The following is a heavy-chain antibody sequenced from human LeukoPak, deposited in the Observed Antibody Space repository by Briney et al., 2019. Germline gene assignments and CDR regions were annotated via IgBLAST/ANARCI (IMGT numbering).Heavy chain of an antibody. CDR1: GFSFSSYN. D-gene: IGHD2-8*01. CDR2: ISTSRTM. J-gene: IGHJ4*02. V-gene: IGHV3-48*01. Sequence: GGSLRLSXAASGFSFSSYNMNWVRQAPGKGLEWVSYISTSRTMYYADSVKRRFTISRDNTKNSLFLQMNSLRAEDTAVYYCAREVPGPNPPYYFDSWGQGTLVTVSS. CDR3: AREVPGPNPPYYFDS.